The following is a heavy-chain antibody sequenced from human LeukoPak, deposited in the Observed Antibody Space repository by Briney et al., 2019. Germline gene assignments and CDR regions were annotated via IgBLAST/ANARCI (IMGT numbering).Heavy chain of an antibody. CDR3: ATYRQVLLPFDS. CDR2: IFPSGGEI. CDR1: GFTFSTFA. V-gene: IGHV3-23*01. D-gene: IGHD2-8*02. J-gene: IGHJ4*02. Sequence: GGSLRLSCAASGFTFSTFAMIWVRQPPGKGLEWVSSIFPSGGEIHYADSVRGRFTISRDNSKSTLSLQMNSLRAEDTAIYYCATYRQVLLPFDSWGQGTLVTVPS.